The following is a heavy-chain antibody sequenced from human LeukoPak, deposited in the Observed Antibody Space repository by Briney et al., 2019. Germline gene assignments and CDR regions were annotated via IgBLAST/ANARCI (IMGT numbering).Heavy chain of an antibody. J-gene: IGHJ3*02. CDR3: ARTKAAAGTADAFDI. D-gene: IGHD6-13*01. V-gene: IGHV2-70*01. CDR1: GFSLSPTGMC. Sequence: SGPALVKPTQTLTLTCTFYGFSLSPTGMCVSWIRQPPGKALEWLALIDWADDKYYSTSLKTRLTISKDTSKNQVVLTMTNMDPVDTATYYCARTKAAAGTADAFDIWGQGTMVTVSS. CDR2: IDWADDK.